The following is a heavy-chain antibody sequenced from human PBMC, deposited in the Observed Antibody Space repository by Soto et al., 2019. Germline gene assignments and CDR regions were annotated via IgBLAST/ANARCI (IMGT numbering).Heavy chain of an antibody. J-gene: IGHJ4*02. CDR3: ATSYGNAWYTY. CDR2: MYYSGST. D-gene: IGHD6-13*01. CDR1: SGSISNNNYL. Sequence: SETLSLTCTVSSGSISNNNYLWGWIRQPPGKGLEWIGYMYYSGSTFYNPSLKSRLTISVDTAKNQFTLQLTSVTVADTAVYYCATSYGNAWYTYWGQGTQVTVSS. V-gene: IGHV4-39*06.